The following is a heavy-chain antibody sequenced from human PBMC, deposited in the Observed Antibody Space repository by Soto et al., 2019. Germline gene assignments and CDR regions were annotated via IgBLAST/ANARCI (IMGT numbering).Heavy chain of an antibody. CDR3: ARFPPEAAAGADYAFDI. V-gene: IGHV4-59*01. CDR1: GGSISSYY. CDR2: VYYTGTT. J-gene: IGHJ3*02. Sequence: SETLSLTCAVSGGSISSYYWAWIRQPPGKGLEWIGSVYYTGTTNYNPSLKSRVTISLDTSKSHFSLRLTSVTAADTAVYYCARFPPEAAAGADYAFDIWGQGTMVTVSS. D-gene: IGHD6-13*01.